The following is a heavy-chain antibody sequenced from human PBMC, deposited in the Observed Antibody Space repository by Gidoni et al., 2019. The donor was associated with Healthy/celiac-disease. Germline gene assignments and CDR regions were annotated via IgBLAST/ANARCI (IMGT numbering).Heavy chain of an antibody. CDR1: GYSFSSYW. Sequence: EVQLVQSGAEVTKPGESLRISCTGSGYSFSSYWISWVRQMPGKGLEWIGRIDPSDSYTNYSPSFQGHVTISADKSISTAYLQWSSLKASDTAMYYCARLHPIAAAGRGWFDPWGQGTLVTVSS. D-gene: IGHD6-13*01. J-gene: IGHJ5*02. CDR2: IDPSDSYT. V-gene: IGHV5-10-1*03. CDR3: ARLHPIAAAGRGWFDP.